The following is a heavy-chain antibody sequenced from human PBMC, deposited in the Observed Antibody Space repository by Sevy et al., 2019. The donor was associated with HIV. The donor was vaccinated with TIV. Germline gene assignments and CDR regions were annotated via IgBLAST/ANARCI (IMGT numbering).Heavy chain of an antibody. D-gene: IGHD6-13*01. V-gene: IGHV3-48*01. J-gene: IGHJ6*02. Sequence: GGSLRLSCAASGFTFSSYSMNWVRQAPGKGLEWVSYISSSSSTIYYADSVKGRFTISRENAKNSLYLQMNSLRAEDTAVYYCSRDGSRYSSSWSFYGMDVWGQGTTVTVSS. CDR3: SRDGSRYSSSWSFYGMDV. CDR2: ISSSSSTI. CDR1: GFTFSSYS.